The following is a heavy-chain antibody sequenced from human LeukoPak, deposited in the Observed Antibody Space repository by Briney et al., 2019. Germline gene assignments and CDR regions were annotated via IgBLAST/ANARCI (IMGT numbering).Heavy chain of an antibody. CDR1: GFTFDNYA. Sequence: GGSLRLSCAASGFTFDNYAMHWVRQAPGKGLEWVSGISWNSGSLGYADSVKGRFTISRDNAKNSLYLQMNSLRAEDMALYYCAKEAAPGTKEFDSWGQGTLVTVSS. J-gene: IGHJ4*02. D-gene: IGHD6-13*01. CDR3: AKEAAPGTKEFDS. CDR2: ISWNSGSL. V-gene: IGHV3-9*03.